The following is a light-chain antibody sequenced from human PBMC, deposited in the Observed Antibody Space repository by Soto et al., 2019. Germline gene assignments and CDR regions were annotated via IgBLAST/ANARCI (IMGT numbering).Light chain of an antibody. CDR3: SLYTSSSTSWV. CDR2: EVT. V-gene: IGLV2-18*01. CDR1: SSEAGRYDR. J-gene: IGLJ3*02. Sequence: QSALTQPPSVSGSPGQSVTISCTGTSSEAGRYDRVSWYQQFPGTAPKLMIYEVTRRPSGVPDRFSGSKSGNAASLTISGLQAEDEADYYCSLYTSSSTSWVFGGGTKLTVL.